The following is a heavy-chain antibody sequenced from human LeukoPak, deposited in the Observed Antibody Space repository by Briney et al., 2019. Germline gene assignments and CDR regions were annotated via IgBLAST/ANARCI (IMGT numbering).Heavy chain of an antibody. Sequence: GRSLRLSCAASGSTFGLYAMHWVRQAPGKGLEWVAVISYDGRHQYYADSVEGRFTISRDSSRSTVDLQMNSLRGEDTALYYCARDQGDAGTRIKRDGHYMDVWGKGTTVTVSS. J-gene: IGHJ6*03. CDR3: ARDQGDAGTRIKRDGHYMDV. CDR2: ISYDGRHQ. D-gene: IGHD1-1*01. V-gene: IGHV3-30*01. CDR1: GSTFGLYA.